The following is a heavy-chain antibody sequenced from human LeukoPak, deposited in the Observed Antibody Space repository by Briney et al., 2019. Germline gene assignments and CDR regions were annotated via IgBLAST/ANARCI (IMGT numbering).Heavy chain of an antibody. J-gene: IGHJ3*02. V-gene: IGHV1-2*06. CDR2: INPNSGGT. CDR3: ARDVGEDAFDI. Sequence: GASVKVSCKASGYTFTGYYMHWVRQAPGQGLEWIGRINPNSGGTNYAQKFQGRVTMTRDTSISTAYMELSRLRSDDTAVYYCARDVGEDAFDIWGQGTMVTVSS. CDR1: GYTFTGYY.